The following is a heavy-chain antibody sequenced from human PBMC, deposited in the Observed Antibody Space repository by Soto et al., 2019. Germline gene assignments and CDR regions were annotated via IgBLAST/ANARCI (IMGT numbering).Heavy chain of an antibody. CDR3: ARANLTGYSPWCDY. CDR2: IYSGGST. J-gene: IGHJ4*02. D-gene: IGHD3-9*01. CDR1: GFTVSSNY. V-gene: IGHV3-66*01. Sequence: EVQLVESGGGLVQPGGSLRLSCAASGFTVSSNYMSWVRQAPGKGLEWVSVIYSGGSTYYADSVKGRFTIPRDNSKNTLYLQMNSLRAEDTAVYYCARANLTGYSPWCDYWGQGTLVTVSS.